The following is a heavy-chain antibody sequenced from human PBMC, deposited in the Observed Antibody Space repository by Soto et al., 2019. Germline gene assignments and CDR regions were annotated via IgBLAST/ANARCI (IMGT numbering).Heavy chain of an antibody. CDR2: IIPIFGTA. CDR1: GETYSSYA. Sequence: SLKRYWKTSGETYSSYAGSWVRHTTRQGLEWMGGIIPIFGTANYAQKFQGRVTITADESTGTVYMELSSLRSEDTAVYYCARDEGLIGTSYNWFDPWGQGTLVTVSS. CDR3: ARDEGLIGTSYNWFDP. V-gene: IGHV1-69*13. J-gene: IGHJ5*02. D-gene: IGHD1-20*01.